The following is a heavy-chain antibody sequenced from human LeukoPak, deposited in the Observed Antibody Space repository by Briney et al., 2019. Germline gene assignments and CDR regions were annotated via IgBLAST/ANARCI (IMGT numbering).Heavy chain of an antibody. Sequence: SETLSLTCTVSGGSISSYYWSWIRQPPGKGLEWIGYIYYSGSTNYNPSLKSRVTISVDTSKNQFSLKLSSVAAADTAVYYCARHPPRRGIAAAAHDYWGQGTLVTVSS. D-gene: IGHD6-13*01. CDR2: IYYSGST. J-gene: IGHJ4*02. CDR1: GGSISSYY. V-gene: IGHV4-59*08. CDR3: ARHPPRRGIAAAAHDY.